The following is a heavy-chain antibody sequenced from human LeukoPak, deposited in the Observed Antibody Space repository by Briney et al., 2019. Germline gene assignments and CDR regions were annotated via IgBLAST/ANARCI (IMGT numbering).Heavy chain of an antibody. CDR2: IYYSGST. CDR1: GGSLSSDGYY. D-gene: IGHD1-14*01. J-gene: IGHJ4*02. V-gene: IGHV4-31*03. CDR3: ARVSSARNGFDY. Sequence: SETLSLTCTVSGGSLSSDGYYWGWIRQYPGMGLEWIGSIYYSGSTYYTPSLRSRVNISVDTSKSQFALNLTSVTAADTAVYYCARVSSARNGFDYWGQGTLVTVSS.